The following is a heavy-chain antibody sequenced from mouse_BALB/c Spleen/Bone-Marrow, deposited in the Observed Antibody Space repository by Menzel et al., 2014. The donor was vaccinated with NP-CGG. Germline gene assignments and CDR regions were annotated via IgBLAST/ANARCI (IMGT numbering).Heavy chain of an antibody. CDR3: ARSLYDGYFSWLAY. D-gene: IGHD2-3*01. CDR1: GFNIKDTY. CDR2: IDPANGNT. J-gene: IGHJ3*01. V-gene: IGHV14-3*02. Sequence: EVQLVESGAELVKPGASVKLSCTASGFNIKDTYMHWVKQRPEQGLEWIGRIDPANGNTKYDPKFQGKATITADTSSNTAYLQLSSLTSEDTAVYYCARSLYDGYFSWLAYWGQGTLVTVSA.